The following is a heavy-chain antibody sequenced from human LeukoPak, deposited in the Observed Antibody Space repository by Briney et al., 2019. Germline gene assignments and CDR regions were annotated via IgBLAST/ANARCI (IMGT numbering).Heavy chain of an antibody. J-gene: IGHJ6*03. Sequence: PGGSLRLSCAASGFTFSRYAMSWVRQAPGKGLEWVSGIIDSGESTYYANFAKGRFTISRDNSNNTLYLQMNSLRAEDTAVYYCAKLGGQELHNYYVAAGGKGTTVAVS. D-gene: IGHD3-16*01. CDR2: IIDSGEST. CDR3: AKLGGQELHNYYVAA. CDR1: GFTFSRYA. V-gene: IGHV3-23*01.